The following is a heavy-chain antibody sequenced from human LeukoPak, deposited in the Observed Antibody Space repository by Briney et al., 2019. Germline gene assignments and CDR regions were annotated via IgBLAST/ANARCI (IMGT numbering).Heavy chain of an antibody. CDR2: IRSKAYGGTT. CDR1: GLTLGDYA. D-gene: IGHD4-17*01. J-gene: IGHJ4*02. Sequence: PGGSLRLSCTASGLTLGDYAMSCFRQAPGKGLEWVGFIRSKAYGGTTEYAASVKGRFTISRDDSKSIAYLQMNSLKIEDTAVYYCTRERLRSDSDYWGQRTLVTASS. CDR3: TRERLRSDSDY. V-gene: IGHV3-49*03.